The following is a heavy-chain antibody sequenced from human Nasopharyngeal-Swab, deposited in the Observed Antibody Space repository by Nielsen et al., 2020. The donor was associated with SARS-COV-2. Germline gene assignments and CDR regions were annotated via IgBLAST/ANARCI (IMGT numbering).Heavy chain of an antibody. CDR1: GGSISSCSYY. D-gene: IGHD3-22*01. CDR3: AKQYYYDSSGYDPRSYYFDY. V-gene: IGHV4-39*01. CDR2: IYYSGST. J-gene: IGHJ4*02. Sequence: SETLSLTCTVSGGSISSCSYYWGWIRQPPGKGLEWIGSIYYSGSTYYNPSLKSRVTISVDTSKNQFSLKLSSVTAADTAVYYCAKQYYYDSSGYDPRSYYFDYWGQGTLVTVSS.